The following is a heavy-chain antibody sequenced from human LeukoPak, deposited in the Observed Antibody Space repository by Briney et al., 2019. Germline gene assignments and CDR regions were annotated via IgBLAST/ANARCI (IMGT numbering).Heavy chain of an antibody. Sequence: PGGSLRLSCAASGFTFSSYSMNWVRQAPGKGLEWVSSISSSSSYIYYADSVKGRFTTSRDNAKNSLYLQMNSLRAEDTAVYYCAIHPTTVTALGDYWGQGTLVTVSS. J-gene: IGHJ4*02. V-gene: IGHV3-21*01. CDR2: ISSSSSYI. CDR3: AIHPTTVTALGDY. D-gene: IGHD4-17*01. CDR1: GFTFSSYS.